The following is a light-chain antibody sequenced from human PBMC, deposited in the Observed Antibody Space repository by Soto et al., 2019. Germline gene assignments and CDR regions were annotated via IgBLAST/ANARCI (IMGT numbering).Light chain of an antibody. J-gene: IGKJ4*01. V-gene: IGKV1-27*01. CDR2: AAS. CDR1: QGIKNY. CDR3: QRYYNAPFT. Sequence: DIPVTQHPSSLSASVGDRVTITCRASQGIKNYLAWYQQKPGETPKLLIYAASTLESGIPPRFSGSGSGTDFTLTINNLQPEDVATYYCQRYYNAPFTFGGGNKVEIK.